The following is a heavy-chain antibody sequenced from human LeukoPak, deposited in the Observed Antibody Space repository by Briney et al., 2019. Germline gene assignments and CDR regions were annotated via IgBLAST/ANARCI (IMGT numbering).Heavy chain of an antibody. V-gene: IGHV5-51*01. Sequence: GESLKISCKGSGYSFTSYWIGWVRQMPGKGLEWMGIIYPGDSDTRYSPSFQGQVTISADKSISTAYLQWSSLKASDTAMYYCARYPGMATNHENFDYWGQGTLVTVSS. CDR3: ARYPGMATNHENFDY. CDR1: GYSFTSYW. J-gene: IGHJ4*02. D-gene: IGHD5-24*01. CDR2: IYPGDSDT.